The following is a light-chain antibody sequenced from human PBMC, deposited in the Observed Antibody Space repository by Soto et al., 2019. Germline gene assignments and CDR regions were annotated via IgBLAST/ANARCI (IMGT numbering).Light chain of an antibody. CDR2: AAS. CDR3: QQYSTYPIT. CDR1: QSILNY. V-gene: IGKV1-17*01. J-gene: IGKJ5*01. Sequence: DIQMTQSPSSLSASVGDRVTITCRAGQSILNYLSWYQLKPGKAPRLLMYAASTLQSGLPSRFTGSGSGTEFTLTISSLQSDDFATYYCQQYSTYPITFGQGTRLEIK.